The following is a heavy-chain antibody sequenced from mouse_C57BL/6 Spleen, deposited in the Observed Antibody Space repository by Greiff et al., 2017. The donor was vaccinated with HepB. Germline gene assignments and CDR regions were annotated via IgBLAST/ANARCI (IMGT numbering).Heavy chain of an antibody. J-gene: IGHJ3*01. Sequence: VQLQQPGAELVKPGASVKLSCKASGYTFTSYWMHWVKRRPGQGLEWIGMIHPNSGSTNYNEKFKSKATLTVDKSSSTAYMQLSSLTSEDSAVYYCAKTAQEGFAYWGQGTLVTVSA. CDR2: IHPNSGST. CDR3: AKTAQEGFAY. CDR1: GYTFTSYW. V-gene: IGHV1-64*01. D-gene: IGHD3-2*02.